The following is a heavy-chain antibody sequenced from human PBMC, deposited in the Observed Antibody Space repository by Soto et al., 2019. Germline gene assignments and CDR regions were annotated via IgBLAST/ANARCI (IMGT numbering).Heavy chain of an antibody. CDR1: GYTVTGYY. Sequence: VASVKVSCKVSGYTVTGYYMHWVRQAPGQGLEWMGWINPNSGGTNYAQKFQGRVTMTRDTSISTAYMELSRLRSDDTAVYYCARSPPRIAARAYYFDYWGKGTLVTVSS. J-gene: IGHJ4*02. V-gene: IGHV1-2*02. CDR3: ARSPPRIAARAYYFDY. D-gene: IGHD6-6*01. CDR2: INPNSGGT.